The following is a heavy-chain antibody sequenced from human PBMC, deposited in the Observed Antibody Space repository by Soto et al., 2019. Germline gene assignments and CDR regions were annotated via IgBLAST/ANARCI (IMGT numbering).Heavy chain of an antibody. CDR3: AKAAAGPEYFQL. V-gene: IGHV3-23*01. CDR2: ISGSGVST. Sequence: SLRLSCAASGFPFIRDGMSWVRPAPGKGLERVSGISGSGVSTYYADSVKGRFTISRDNSQNTLYLQMNSLRAEDTAVYYWAKAAAGPEYFQLWGQGTLVTGSS. CDR1: GFPFIRDG. J-gene: IGHJ1*01. D-gene: IGHD2-15*01.